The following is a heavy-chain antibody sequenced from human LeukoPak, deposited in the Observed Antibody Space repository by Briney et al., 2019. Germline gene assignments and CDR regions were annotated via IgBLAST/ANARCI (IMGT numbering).Heavy chain of an antibody. J-gene: IGHJ5*02. Sequence: GGSLRLSCAASGFTFSSYAMSWVRPAPGKGLEWVSAISGSGGSTYYADSVKGRFTISRDNSKNTLYLQMNSLRAEDTAVYYCAKDRFPTYYYDSSGYYSSGFDPWGQGTLVTVSS. D-gene: IGHD3-22*01. CDR1: GFTFSSYA. V-gene: IGHV3-23*01. CDR2: ISGSGGST. CDR3: AKDRFPTYYYDSSGYYSSGFDP.